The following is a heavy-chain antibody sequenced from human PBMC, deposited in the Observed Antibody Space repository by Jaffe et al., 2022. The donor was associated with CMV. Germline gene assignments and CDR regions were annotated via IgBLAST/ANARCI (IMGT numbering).Heavy chain of an antibody. D-gene: IGHD2-15*01. CDR3: ARDRFCRKTTCYGGSDY. V-gene: IGHV3-7*01. CDR1: GLLFSNYW. CDR2: INEDGSEK. Sequence: EVELVESGGDLVHPGGSLRLSCEASGLLFSNYWMAWVRQAPGKGLEWVANINEDGSEKNYADSVKGRFSISRDNGANSVFLHVSSLRVEDTALYYCARDRFCRKTTCYGGSDYWGQGTLVTVSS. J-gene: IGHJ4*02.